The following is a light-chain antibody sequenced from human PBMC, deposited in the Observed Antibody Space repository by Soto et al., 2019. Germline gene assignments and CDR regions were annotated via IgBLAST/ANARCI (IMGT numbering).Light chain of an antibody. Sequence: PGERVTLSCRASQSVSSSYLTXYQXKXGXXXRXXXYGASTRATSIPARFSGSGYGTDFTLTISSLQPEDFATYYCQQYHGFSRTFGQGTKVDI. CDR1: QSVSSSY. V-gene: IGKV3D-7*01. J-gene: IGKJ1*01. CDR3: QQYHGFSRT. CDR2: GAS.